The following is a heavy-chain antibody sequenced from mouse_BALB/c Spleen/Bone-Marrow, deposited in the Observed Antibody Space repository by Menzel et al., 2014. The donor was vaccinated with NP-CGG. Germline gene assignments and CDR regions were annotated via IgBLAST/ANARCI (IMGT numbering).Heavy chain of an antibody. Sequence: VQLQQSGPGLVKPSQSLSLTCSVTGYSITSGNYWNWIRQFPGNKLEWMGYISYDGSNNYNPSLKNRISITRDTSKNQFFLKLNSVTTEDTATYYCARYDYDEKIDYWGQGTTLTVSS. CDR2: ISYDGSN. J-gene: IGHJ2*01. D-gene: IGHD2-4*01. CDR3: ARYDYDEKIDY. CDR1: GYSITSGNY. V-gene: IGHV3-6*02.